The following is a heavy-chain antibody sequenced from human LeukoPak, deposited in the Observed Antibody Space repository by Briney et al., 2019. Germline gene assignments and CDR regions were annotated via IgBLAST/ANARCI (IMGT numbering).Heavy chain of an antibody. V-gene: IGHV1-18*01. D-gene: IGHD1-26*01. J-gene: IGHJ4*02. CDR3: ASYSGSYPRSFDY. CDR1: GYTFTSYG. CDR2: IRAYNGNT. Sequence: ASVKVSCKASGYTFTSYGISWVRQAPGQGLEWMGWIRAYNGNTNYAQKLQGRVTMTTETITSTAYMELRSLRSDDTAVYYCASYSGSYPRSFDYWGQGTLVTVSS.